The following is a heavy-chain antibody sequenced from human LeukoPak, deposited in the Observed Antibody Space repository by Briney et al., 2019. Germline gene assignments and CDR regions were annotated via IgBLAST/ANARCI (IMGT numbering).Heavy chain of an antibody. V-gene: IGHV3-11*04. D-gene: IGHD6-19*01. CDR2: ISSSGSTI. CDR3: AREYSSGWFDY. Sequence: GGSLRLSCAASGFTVSSNYMSWVRQAPGKGLEWVSYISSSGSTINYADSVKGRFTISRDNAKNSLYLQMNSLRAEDTAVYYCAREYSSGWFDYWGQGTLVTVSS. CDR1: GFTVSSNY. J-gene: IGHJ4*02.